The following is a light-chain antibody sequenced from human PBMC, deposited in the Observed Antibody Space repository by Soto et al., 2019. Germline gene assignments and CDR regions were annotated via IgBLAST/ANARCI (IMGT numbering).Light chain of an antibody. CDR3: QQYGSSPWT. J-gene: IGKJ1*01. V-gene: IGKV3-20*01. CDR2: GAS. CDR1: QSVSSSY. Sequence: EIVLTQSPGTLSLSPGERATLSCRASQSVSSSYLAWYQQKPGQAPRPLIYGASSRAIGIPDRFSGSGSGTDFPLTISRLEPEDFAVYYCQQYGSSPWTFGQGNKVEIK.